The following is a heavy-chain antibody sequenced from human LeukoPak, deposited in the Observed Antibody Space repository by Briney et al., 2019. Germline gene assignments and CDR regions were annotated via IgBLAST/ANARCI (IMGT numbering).Heavy chain of an antibody. V-gene: IGHV1-8*02. CDR3: ARVPSYYYDSSGYYDY. Sequence: ASVKVSCKASGGTFSSYAISWVRQATGQGLEWMGWMNPNSGNTGYAQKFQGRVTMTRNTSISTAYMELSSLRSEDTAVYYFARVPSYYYDSSGYYDYWGQGTLVTVSS. CDR2: MNPNSGNT. J-gene: IGHJ4*02. CDR1: GGTFSSYA. D-gene: IGHD3-22*01.